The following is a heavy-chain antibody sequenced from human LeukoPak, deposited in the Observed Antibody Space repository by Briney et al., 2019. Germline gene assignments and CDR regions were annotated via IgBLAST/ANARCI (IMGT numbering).Heavy chain of an antibody. D-gene: IGHD2-15*01. CDR1: GGSFSGYY. Sequence: PSETLSLTCAVYGGSFSGYYWGWIRQPPGKGLEWIGEINHSGSTNYNPSLKSRVTISVDTSKNHFSLKLSSVTAADTAVYYCARDWGVVVVSAAPGWFDPWGQGTLVTVSS. J-gene: IGHJ5*02. V-gene: IGHV4-34*01. CDR2: INHSGST. CDR3: ARDWGVVVVSAAPGWFDP.